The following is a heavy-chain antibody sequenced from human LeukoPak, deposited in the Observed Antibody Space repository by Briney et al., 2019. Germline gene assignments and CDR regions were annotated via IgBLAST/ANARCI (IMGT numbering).Heavy chain of an antibody. CDR3: TKASFGVFMNYFDY. D-gene: IGHD3-3*01. Sequence: PGGSLRLSCAASGFVFGSYAMHWVRQAPGKGLEWVGRIKTKTEGGTTEYAAPVKGRFTISRGDSKNTLYLQMNSLKTEDTAVYYCTKASFGVFMNYFDYWGQGALVTVSS. V-gene: IGHV3-15*01. CDR1: GFVFGSYA. J-gene: IGHJ4*02. CDR2: IKTKTEGGTT.